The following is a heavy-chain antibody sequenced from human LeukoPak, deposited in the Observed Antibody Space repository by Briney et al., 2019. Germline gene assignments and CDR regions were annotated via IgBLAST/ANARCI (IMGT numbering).Heavy chain of an antibody. Sequence: SETLSLTCTVSGGSISSHYWSWIRQPPGKGLEWIGYIYYSGSTNYNPSLKSRVTISVDTSKNQFSLKLSSVTAADTAVYYCARGSGPGGYWGQGTLVTVSS. J-gene: IGHJ4*02. CDR1: GGSISSHY. CDR2: IYYSGST. CDR3: ARGSGPGGY. D-gene: IGHD3-10*01. V-gene: IGHV4-59*11.